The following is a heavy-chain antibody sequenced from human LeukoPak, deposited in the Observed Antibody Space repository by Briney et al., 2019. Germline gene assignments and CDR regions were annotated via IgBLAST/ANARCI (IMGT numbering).Heavy chain of an antibody. D-gene: IGHD2-2*01. CDR2: IYPGDSDT. CDR1: GYXFTNYW. Sequence: GESLKISCNGSGYXFTNYWIGWVRQMPGKGLEWMGIIYPGDSDTRYSPSFQGQVTISADKSITTAYLQWSSLKASDTAMYYCARRGYCATTTCYRLFDYWGQGTLVTVSS. CDR3: ARRGYCATTTCYRLFDY. J-gene: IGHJ4*02. V-gene: IGHV5-51*01.